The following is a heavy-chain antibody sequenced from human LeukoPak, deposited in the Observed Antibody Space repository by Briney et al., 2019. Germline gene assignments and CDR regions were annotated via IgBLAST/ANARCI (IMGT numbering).Heavy chain of an antibody. CDR3: VKDSSSGSYFDY. V-gene: IGHV3-64D*06. D-gene: IGHD3-10*01. J-gene: IGHJ4*02. CDR2: GST. Sequence: GSTYYADSVKGRFTISRDNSRNTLHLQMSSLRVEDTAVYYCVKDSSSGSYFDYWGQGTLVTVSS.